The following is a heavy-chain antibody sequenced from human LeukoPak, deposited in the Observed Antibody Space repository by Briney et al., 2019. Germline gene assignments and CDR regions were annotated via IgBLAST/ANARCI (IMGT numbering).Heavy chain of an antibody. J-gene: IGHJ4*02. Sequence: SETLSLTCTVSGGSISSGGYYWSWIRQPPGKGLEWIGYIYHSGSTYYNPSLKSRVTISVDRSKNQFSLKLSSVTAADTAVYYCARGNDGDYGVGGNWGQGTLVTVSS. CDR1: GGSISSGGYY. CDR2: IYHSGST. CDR3: ARGNDGDYGVGGN. D-gene: IGHD4-17*01. V-gene: IGHV4-30-2*01.